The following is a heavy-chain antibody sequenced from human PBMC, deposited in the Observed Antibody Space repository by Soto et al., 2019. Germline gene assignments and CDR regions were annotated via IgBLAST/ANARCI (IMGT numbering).Heavy chain of an antibody. Sequence: ASVKVSCKTSGYTFTSYGISWVRQAPGQGLEWMGWIGTYNGNTNYAQKLQGRVTLTTDTSTSTAYMELRSLRSDDTAVYYCARDLNRLFEEDFRGIPAYWGQGTLVTVSS. CDR3: ARDLNRLFEEDFRGIPAY. D-gene: IGHD2-15*01. CDR1: GYTFTSYG. CDR2: IGTYNGNT. J-gene: IGHJ4*02. V-gene: IGHV1-18*01.